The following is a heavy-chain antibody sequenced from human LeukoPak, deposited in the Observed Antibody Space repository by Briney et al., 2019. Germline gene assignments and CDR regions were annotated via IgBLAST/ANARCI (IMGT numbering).Heavy chain of an antibody. Sequence: GGSLRLSCAASGFTFSSHALSWVRQAPGKGLEWVSSLSGSGYNTYYADSVKGRFTISRDNSKNTVYLQMNSLRAEDTAVYYCAKRKPPAVAGYFDYWGQGTLVTVSS. CDR3: AKRKPPAVAGYFDY. D-gene: IGHD6-19*01. V-gene: IGHV3-23*01. CDR1: GFTFSSHA. J-gene: IGHJ4*02. CDR2: LSGSGYNT.